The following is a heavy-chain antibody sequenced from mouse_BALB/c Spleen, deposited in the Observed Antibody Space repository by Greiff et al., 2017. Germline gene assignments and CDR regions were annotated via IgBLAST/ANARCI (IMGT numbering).Heavy chain of an antibody. Sequence: EVKLVESGGGLVKPGGSLKLSCAASGFTFSSYAMSWVRQTPEKRLEWVASISSGGSTYYPDSVKGRFTISRDNARNILYLQMSSLRSEDTAMYYCARGGGYDSLAYWGQGTLVTVSA. CDR3: ARGGGYDSLAY. J-gene: IGHJ3*01. V-gene: IGHV5-6-5*01. CDR2: ISSGGST. D-gene: IGHD2-4*01. CDR1: GFTFSSYA.